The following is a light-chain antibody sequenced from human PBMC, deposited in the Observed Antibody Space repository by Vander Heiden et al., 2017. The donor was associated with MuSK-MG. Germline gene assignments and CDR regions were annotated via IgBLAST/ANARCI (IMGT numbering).Light chain of an antibody. J-gene: IGLJ3*02. CDR1: TGAGISGHY. V-gene: IGLV7-46*01. CDR2: DAS. CDR3: LVSYSGAWV. Sequence: QAVLTQEPSLPVSPGGTVTLSCGSRTGAGISGHYPCWIQQKPGQALRKLIYDASTNHAWTPARFSGSLLGGKAALTLAGAQAEVEDEYYCLVSYSGAWVFGGGTKLTVL.